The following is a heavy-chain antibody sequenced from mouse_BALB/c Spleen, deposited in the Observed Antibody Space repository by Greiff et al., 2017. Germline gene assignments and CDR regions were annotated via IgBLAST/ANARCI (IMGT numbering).Heavy chain of an antibody. CDR1: GFTFSSYT. CDR2: ISSGGSYT. D-gene: IGHD2-4*01. V-gene: IGHV5-6-4*01. CDR3: TRDRSYDYDYFDY. Sequence: EVKLMESGGGLVKPGGSLKLSCAASGFTFSSYTMSWVRQTPEKRLEWVATISSGGSYTYYPDSVKGRFTISRDNAKNTLYLQMSSLKSEDTAMYYCTRDRSYDYDYFDYWGQGTTLTVSS. J-gene: IGHJ2*01.